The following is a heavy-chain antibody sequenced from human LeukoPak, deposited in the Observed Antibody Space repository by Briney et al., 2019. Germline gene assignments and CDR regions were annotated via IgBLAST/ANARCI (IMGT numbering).Heavy chain of an antibody. V-gene: IGHV3-11*06. D-gene: IGHD5-12*01. Sequence: GGSLRLSCAASGFTFSDYYMSWIRQAPGKGLEWVSYISSSSSYTNYADSVKGRFTISRDNAKNSLYLQMNSLGAEDTAVYYCARDMGSGYDPEPGTSTDYWGQGTLVTVSS. CDR1: GFTFSDYY. CDR2: ISSSSSYT. J-gene: IGHJ4*02. CDR3: ARDMGSGYDPEPGTSTDY.